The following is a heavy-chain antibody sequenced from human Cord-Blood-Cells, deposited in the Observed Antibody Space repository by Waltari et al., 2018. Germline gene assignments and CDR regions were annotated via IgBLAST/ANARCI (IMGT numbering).Heavy chain of an antibody. V-gene: IGHV3-23*01. J-gene: IGHJ4*01. CDR2: ISGSGGSK. Sequence: EVQLLESGGGLVQPGGSLRLSCAASGFTFSSYAMSWVRQAPGKGLEWVSAISGSGGSKNYADSVKGRFTISRDNSKNTLYLQMNSLSAEDTAVYDCAKFHSSSWFWFDDWGHGTLVTVAS. CDR3: AKFHSSSWFWFDD. CDR1: GFTFSSYA. D-gene: IGHD6-13*01.